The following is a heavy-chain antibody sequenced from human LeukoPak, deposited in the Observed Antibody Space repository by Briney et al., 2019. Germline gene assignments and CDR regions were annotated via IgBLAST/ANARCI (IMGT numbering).Heavy chain of an antibody. V-gene: IGHV3-7*01. J-gene: IGHJ4*02. CDR1: GFTFSRHW. CDR3: ARGPDFGDRLDYFDY. Sequence: GGSLRLSCAASGFTFSRHWVGWVRQAQGKGLEWVANIKQDASQYYVDSVRGRFIISRDNAKNSLSLQMNSLRLEDTAVYYCARGPDFGDRLDYFDYWGQGTLVTVSS. CDR2: IKQDASQ. D-gene: IGHD4-17*01.